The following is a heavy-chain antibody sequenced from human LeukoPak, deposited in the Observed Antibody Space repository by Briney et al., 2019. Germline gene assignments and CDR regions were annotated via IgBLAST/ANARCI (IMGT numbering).Heavy chain of an antibody. CDR3: AKIAAAGPFDW. CDR2: ISYDGSNK. V-gene: IGHV3-30*18. Sequence: GGSLRLSCAASGFTFSSYGMHWVRQAPGKGLEWVAVISYDGSNKYYADSVKGRFTISRDNSKNTLYLQMNSLRAEDTAVYYCAKIAAAGPFDWWGQGTLVTVS. D-gene: IGHD6-13*01. CDR1: GFTFSSYG. J-gene: IGHJ4*02.